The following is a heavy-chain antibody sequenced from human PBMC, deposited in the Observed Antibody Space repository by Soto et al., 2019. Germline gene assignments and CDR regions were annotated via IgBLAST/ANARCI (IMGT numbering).Heavy chain of an antibody. CDR3: ARHLGLRAQFDT. V-gene: IGHV4-39*01. J-gene: IGHJ5*02. CDR2: IYSSGST. Sequence: QVQLQESGPGLVKPSETLSLTCTASGDSVNSSGHYWGWIRQSPGKGLEWLGSIYSSGSTYYNPSLKSRVTISVDTSNQFSLKMSSVTAADTAVDYCARHLGLRAQFDTWGQGTLVTVSS. CDR1: GDSVNSSGHY. D-gene: IGHD4-17*01.